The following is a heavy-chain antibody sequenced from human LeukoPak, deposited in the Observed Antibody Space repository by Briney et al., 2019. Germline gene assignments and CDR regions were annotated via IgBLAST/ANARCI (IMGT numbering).Heavy chain of an antibody. CDR1: GFTFSSYS. D-gene: IGHD3-10*01. CDR2: ISSSSSYI. J-gene: IGHJ4*02. Sequence: GGSLRLSCAASGFTFSSYSMNWVRQAPGKGLEWVSSISSSSSYIYYADSVKGRFTISRDNAKNSLYLQMNSLRAEDTAVYYCARDLGGSYFSFDYWGQGTPVTVSS. V-gene: IGHV3-21*01. CDR3: ARDLGGSYFSFDY.